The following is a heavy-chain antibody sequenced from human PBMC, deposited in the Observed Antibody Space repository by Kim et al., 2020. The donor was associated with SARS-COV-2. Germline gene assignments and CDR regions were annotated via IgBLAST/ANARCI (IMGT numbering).Heavy chain of an antibody. J-gene: IGHJ6*02. CDR3: ALSEGFYYYYGMDV. V-gene: IGHV6-1*01. Sequence: VSVKSRITINPDTSKNQFSLQLNSVIPEDTAVYYCALSEGFYYYYGMDVWGQGTTVTVSS. D-gene: IGHD3-10*01.